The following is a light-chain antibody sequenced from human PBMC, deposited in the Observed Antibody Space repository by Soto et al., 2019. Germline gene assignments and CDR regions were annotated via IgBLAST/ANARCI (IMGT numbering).Light chain of an antibody. J-gene: IGLJ3*02. CDR3: AAWDDSLNGWV. Sequence: SVLTQPPSASGTPGQRVTISCSGSSSNIGSYIVDWYQQLPGTAPKLLIYSNNQRPSGVPDRFSGSKSGTSASLAIRGLQSEDEADYYCAAWDDSLNGWVFGGGTKLTVL. V-gene: IGLV1-44*01. CDR1: SSNIGSYI. CDR2: SNN.